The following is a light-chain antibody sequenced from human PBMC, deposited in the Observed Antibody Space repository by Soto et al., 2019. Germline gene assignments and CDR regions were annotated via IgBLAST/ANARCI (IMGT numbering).Light chain of an antibody. J-gene: IGKJ2*01. V-gene: IGKV3-15*01. CDR1: QSVSDN. Sequence: EIVMTQSPATLSVSPGERATLSCRASQSVSDNLAWYQQNPGQAPRLLIYGASTRATGIPARFSGSGSGTEFTLTISSLQSEDFAVYYCQQSNNWPYTFGQGTKVDIK. CDR2: GAS. CDR3: QQSNNWPYT.